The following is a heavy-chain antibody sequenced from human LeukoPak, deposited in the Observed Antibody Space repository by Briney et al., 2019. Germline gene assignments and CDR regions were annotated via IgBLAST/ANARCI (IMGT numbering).Heavy chain of an antibody. D-gene: IGHD3-16*02. Sequence: GGSLRLSCAASGFTFSSYSMNWVRQAPGKGLEWASSISSSSSYMYYADSVKGRFTISRDNAKNSLYLQMNSLRAEDTAVYYCAREGPYDYVWGSYRYFQGSGMDVWGQGTTVTVSS. CDR2: ISSSSSYM. CDR1: GFTFSSYS. J-gene: IGHJ6*02. CDR3: AREGPYDYVWGSYRYFQGSGMDV. V-gene: IGHV3-21*01.